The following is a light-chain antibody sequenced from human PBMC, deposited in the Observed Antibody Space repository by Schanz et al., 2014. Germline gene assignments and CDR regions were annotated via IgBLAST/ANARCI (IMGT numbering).Light chain of an antibody. CDR2: DVS. Sequence: QSALTQPRSVSGSPGQSVTISCAGTSSDVGGHNYVSWYQQHPGKAPKLIIYDVSVRPSGVPDRFSGSKSVNTASLTISGLQAEDEADYYCCSYAGNNNWVFGGGTKLTVL. J-gene: IGLJ3*02. CDR1: SSDVGGHNY. CDR3: CSYAGNNNWV. V-gene: IGLV2-11*01.